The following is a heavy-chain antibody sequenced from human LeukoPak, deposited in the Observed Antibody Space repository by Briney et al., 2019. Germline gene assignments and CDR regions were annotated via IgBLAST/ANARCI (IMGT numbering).Heavy chain of an antibody. CDR3: ARDLNYYGSGSYYYY. Sequence: GGSLRLSCAVSGLTFSNLKMNWVRQAPGKGLEWVSYISAGGRTTFYADSVTGRFTISRDNAKNSLYLQMNSLRAEDTAVYYCARDLNYYGSGSYYYYWGQGTLVTVSS. V-gene: IGHV3-48*03. J-gene: IGHJ4*02. CDR1: GLTFSNLK. D-gene: IGHD3-10*01. CDR2: ISAGGRTT.